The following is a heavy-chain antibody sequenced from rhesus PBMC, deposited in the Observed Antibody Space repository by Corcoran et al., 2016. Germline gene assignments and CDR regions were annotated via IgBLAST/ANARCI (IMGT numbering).Heavy chain of an antibody. J-gene: IGHJ4*01. V-gene: IGHV4-80*01. Sequence: QVQLQESGPGLVKPSETLSLTCTVSGASISNYWWSWIRQSPGKGLEWIAEINGDGGMTDHNPSLRSRVTISRDASRKQFSLKRTSVTAADTAVYYCARYCSSYLNDYWGQGVLVTVSS. CDR2: INGDGGMT. CDR3: ARYCSSYLNDY. CDR1: GASISNYW. D-gene: IGHD4-29*01.